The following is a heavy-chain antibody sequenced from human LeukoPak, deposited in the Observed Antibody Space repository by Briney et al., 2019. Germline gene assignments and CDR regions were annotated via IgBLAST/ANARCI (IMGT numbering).Heavy chain of an antibody. CDR2: ISYEGRDQ. D-gene: IGHD5-24*01. V-gene: IGHV3-30*04. Sequence: GGSLRLSCAASGFIFSNYAMHWVRQAPGKGLEWVAAISYEGRDQYYADSVKGRFTISRDNAKNTLYLQMNSLRGQDTAVYFCAKFRVELATNYAEYFQSWGQGTLVTVSS. CDR1: GFIFSNYA. J-gene: IGHJ1*01. CDR3: AKFRVELATNYAEYFQS.